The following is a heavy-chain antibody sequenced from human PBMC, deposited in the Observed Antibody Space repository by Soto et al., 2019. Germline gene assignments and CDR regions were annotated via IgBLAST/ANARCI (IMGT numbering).Heavy chain of an antibody. Sequence: QVQLVQSGSEVKKPGSSVKVSCKASGGSFSSNPISWVRQAPGQGLEWMAGIIPIFATVHYAQKFQGRVTITADESTSTAYMELTSLRSXXXXXXXCARGGRGYSSAPRYYFDYWGQGTLVTVS. J-gene: IGHJ4*02. CDR1: GGSFSSNP. CDR2: IIPIFATV. CDR3: ARGGRGYSSAPRYYFDY. V-gene: IGHV1-69*01. D-gene: IGHD5-18*01.